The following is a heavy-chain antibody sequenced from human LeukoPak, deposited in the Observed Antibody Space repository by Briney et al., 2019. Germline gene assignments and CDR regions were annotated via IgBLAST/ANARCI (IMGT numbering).Heavy chain of an antibody. J-gene: IGHJ4*02. D-gene: IGHD6-19*01. V-gene: IGHV3-74*01. CDR3: SARSASDDY. CDR2: INSDGSST. CDR1: GFTFSSYW. Sequence: GGSLRLSCAASGFTFSSYWMHWVRQAPGKGLVWVSGINSDGSSTNYADSVKGRFTISRDNAENTLFLQMSSLRAEDTAVYYCSARSASDDYWGQGTLVTVSS.